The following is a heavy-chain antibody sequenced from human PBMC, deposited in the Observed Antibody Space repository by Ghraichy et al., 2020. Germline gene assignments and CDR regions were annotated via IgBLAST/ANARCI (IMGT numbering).Heavy chain of an antibody. V-gene: IGHV3-23*01. D-gene: IGHD3-3*01. J-gene: IGHJ4*02. Sequence: ETLSLTCAASGFTFSGFAMCWVRQAPGKGLEWVSVISGGGTKKFYAEALQGRVTTSRDNSKNTLDLQMNSLRAEDTAVYYCARQYSDFWSGYSSIDYWGQGTLVTVSS. CDR1: GFTFSGFA. CDR2: ISGGGTKK. CDR3: ARQYSDFWSGYSSIDY.